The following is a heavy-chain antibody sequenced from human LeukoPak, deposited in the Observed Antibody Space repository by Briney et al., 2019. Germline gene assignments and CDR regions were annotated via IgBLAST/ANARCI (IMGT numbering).Heavy chain of an antibody. D-gene: IGHD6-13*01. CDR2: IPWNSGKK. J-gene: IGHJ4*02. CDR1: GFSFDDFA. V-gene: IGHV3-9*01. CDR3: VKDKTLAVANSLFDY. Sequence: PGRSLRLSCAASGFSFDDFAMHWVRQAPGKGLEWVSGIPWNSGKKVYADSVKGRFTISRDNAKYSLYLQMNSLRAEDTVLYYCVKDKTLAVANSLFDYWGQGTLVTVSS.